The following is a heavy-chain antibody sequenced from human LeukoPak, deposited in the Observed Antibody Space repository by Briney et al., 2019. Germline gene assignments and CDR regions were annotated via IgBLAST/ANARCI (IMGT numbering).Heavy chain of an antibody. Sequence: SVKLSCKASGGTFSSYAISWVRQAPGQGLEWMGGIIPIFGTANYAQKFHGRVTITADKSTSTAYMELSSLRSEDTAVYYCARDWVRGAPTRGWAFDIWGQGTMVTVSS. CDR3: ARDWVRGAPTRGWAFDI. CDR1: GGTFSSYA. V-gene: IGHV1-69*06. J-gene: IGHJ3*02. D-gene: IGHD3-10*01. CDR2: IIPIFGTA.